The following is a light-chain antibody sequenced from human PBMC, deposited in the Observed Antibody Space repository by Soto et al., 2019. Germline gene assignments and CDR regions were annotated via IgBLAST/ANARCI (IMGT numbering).Light chain of an antibody. CDR1: SSDVGSYNY. CDR2: DVS. V-gene: IGLV2-11*01. J-gene: IGLJ3*02. CDR3: CSYAGSYALV. Sequence: QSALTQPRSVSGSPGQSVTISCTGTSSDVGSYNYVSWYQQHPGKAPKLVIFDVSHRPSGVPDHFSGSKSGNTASLTIAGLQAEDEVDYYCCSYAGSYALVFGGGTKLTVL.